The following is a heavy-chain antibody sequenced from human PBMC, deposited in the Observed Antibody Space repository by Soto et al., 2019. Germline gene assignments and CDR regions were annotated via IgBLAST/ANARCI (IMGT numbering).Heavy chain of an antibody. V-gene: IGHV3-23*01. CDR3: ARRV. J-gene: IGHJ4*02. CDR2: ISAGGDRT. CDR1: GFTFSNYP. Sequence: EVQVSESGGGLVQPGGSLRLSCATSGFTFSNYPMNWVRQAPGKGLEWVSGISAGGDRTYYADSVKGRFTILRDNSKNSVSLRMNSLRVEDTAVYYCARRVWGQGTLVTVSS.